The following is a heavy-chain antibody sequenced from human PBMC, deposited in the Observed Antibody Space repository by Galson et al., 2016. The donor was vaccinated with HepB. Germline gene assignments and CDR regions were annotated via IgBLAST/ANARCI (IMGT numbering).Heavy chain of an antibody. CDR1: GFMFHTYW. J-gene: IGHJ4*02. Sequence: SLRLSCAASGFMFHTYWMSWVRQAPGKGLEWVGNIKQDGSETYYGDSVRGRFTISRDNAGNSLSLQLNNLRGEDTATYYFARGRATQVRGLVGYYFDYWGRGTLVTVYS. V-gene: IGHV3-7*01. CDR2: IKQDGSET. CDR3: ARGRATQVRGLVGYYFDY. D-gene: IGHD3-10*01.